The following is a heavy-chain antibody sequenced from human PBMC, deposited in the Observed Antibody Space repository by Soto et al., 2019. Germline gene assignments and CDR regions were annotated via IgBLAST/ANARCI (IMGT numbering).Heavy chain of an antibody. CDR1: GYTFTTYG. V-gene: IGHV1-18*04. J-gene: IGHJ6*02. CDR3: ARDGERETVLYVYYYLHGMYA. Sequence: DSVQVSCTASGYTFTTYGISWVRQAPGQGLEWMGWISPYNGTTKYAEKFQGEMTMTTDTATSTAYMDLRSLRSDDTAVYYCARDGERETVLYVYYYLHGMYACGQGTRVTVS. CDR2: ISPYNGTT. D-gene: IGHD3-10*01.